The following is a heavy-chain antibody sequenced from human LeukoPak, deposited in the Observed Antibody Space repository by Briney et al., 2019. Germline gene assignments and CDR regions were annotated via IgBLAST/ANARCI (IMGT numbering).Heavy chain of an antibody. V-gene: IGHV4-34*01. CDR2: INHSGST. Sequence: PSETLSLTCAVYGGSFSGYYWSWIRQPPGKGLEWIGEINHSGSTNYNPSLKSRGTISVDTSKHQFSLKLRSVTAADTAVYYCARAGGYPGAFDIWGQGTMVTVSS. CDR1: GGSFSGYY. CDR3: ARAGGYPGAFDI. D-gene: IGHD3-22*01. J-gene: IGHJ3*02.